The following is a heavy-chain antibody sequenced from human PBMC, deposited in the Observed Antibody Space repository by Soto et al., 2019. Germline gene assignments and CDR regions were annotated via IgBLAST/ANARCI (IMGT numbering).Heavy chain of an antibody. Sequence: QVQLVQSGAEVKKPGSSVKVSCKASGGTFSSYAISWVRQAPGQGLEWMGGSIPIFGTANYAQKCQGRVTITAEETTSTAYMELSRLRSEDTDVYYCAREGVRTYYYDSSGNPLGYWGEGTLVTVAS. J-gene: IGHJ4*02. CDR1: GGTFSSYA. D-gene: IGHD3-22*01. CDR3: AREGVRTYYYDSSGNPLGY. V-gene: IGHV1-69*01. CDR2: SIPIFGTA.